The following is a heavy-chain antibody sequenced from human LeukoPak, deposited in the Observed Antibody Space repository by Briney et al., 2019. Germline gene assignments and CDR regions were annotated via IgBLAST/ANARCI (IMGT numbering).Heavy chain of an antibody. D-gene: IGHD6-6*01. CDR1: GGSISSNSYY. Sequence: SGTLSLTCTVSGGSISSNSYYWGWIRQPPGKGLEWIGSIYYTENTYYSPSLKSRVTMSVDTSKNQFSLKLSSVTAADTAVYYCASGYSSSSFDYWGPGTLVTVSS. J-gene: IGHJ4*02. V-gene: IGHV4-39*01. CDR2: IYYTENT. CDR3: ASGYSSSSFDY.